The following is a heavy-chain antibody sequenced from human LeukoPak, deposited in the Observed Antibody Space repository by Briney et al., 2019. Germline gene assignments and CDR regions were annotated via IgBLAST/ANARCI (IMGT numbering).Heavy chain of an antibody. CDR2: ISGSGGST. V-gene: IGHV3-23*01. D-gene: IGHD3-22*01. Sequence: GGSLRLSCAASGFTFSSYAMSWVRQAPGKGLEWVSTISGSGGSTYYADSAKGRFTISRDNSKNTLYLQMNSLRAEDSAVYYCAKDRAYYDSSGYYRNSHFDYWGQGTLVTVSS. J-gene: IGHJ4*02. CDR3: AKDRAYYDSSGYYRNSHFDY. CDR1: GFTFSSYA.